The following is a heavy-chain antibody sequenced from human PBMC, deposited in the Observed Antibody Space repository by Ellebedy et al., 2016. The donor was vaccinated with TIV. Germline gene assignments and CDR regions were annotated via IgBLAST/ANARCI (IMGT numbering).Heavy chain of an antibody. D-gene: IGHD6-6*01. Sequence: GESLKISXAASGFTFSAYWMHWVRQAPGSGLVWVSRINSDGTRTTYADSVKGRFTISRDNAKNTVDLQMNSLRAEDTAVYYCAGRAVRQLVRDGAAFGYWGQGTLVTVSS. CDR1: GFTFSAYW. J-gene: IGHJ4*02. V-gene: IGHV3-74*01. CDR3: AGRAVRQLVRDGAAFGY. CDR2: INSDGTRT.